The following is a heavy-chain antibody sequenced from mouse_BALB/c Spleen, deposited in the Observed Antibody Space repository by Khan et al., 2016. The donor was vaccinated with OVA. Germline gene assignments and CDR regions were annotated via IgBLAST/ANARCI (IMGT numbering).Heavy chain of an antibody. D-gene: IGHD1-1*02. J-gene: IGHJ3*01. Sequence: EVELVESGGGLVKPGGSLKLSCAASGFTFSDYYMYWVRQTPEKRLEWVATISDGGSYTYYPDSVKGRFTISRDNAQNNLYLQLSSLKSKDTARYYCARAGYGGFAYWGQGTLVTVSA. CDR3: ARAGYGGFAY. CDR1: GFTFSDYY. V-gene: IGHV5-4*02. CDR2: ISDGGSYT.